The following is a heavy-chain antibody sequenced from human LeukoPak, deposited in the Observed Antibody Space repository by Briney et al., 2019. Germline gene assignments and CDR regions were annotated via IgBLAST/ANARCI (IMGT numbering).Heavy chain of an antibody. J-gene: IGHJ4*02. CDR2: ISGSSSSI. Sequence: PGGSLRLSCAASGFTLNSYSMNWVRQGPGKGLEWVSYISGSSSSIYYADSVKGRFTISRDNAKNSLYLQMNSLRAEDTAVYYCARGSPLWNARGDYWGQGTLVTVSP. CDR1: GFTLNSYS. V-gene: IGHV3-48*04. CDR3: ARGSPLWNARGDY. D-gene: IGHD1-1*01.